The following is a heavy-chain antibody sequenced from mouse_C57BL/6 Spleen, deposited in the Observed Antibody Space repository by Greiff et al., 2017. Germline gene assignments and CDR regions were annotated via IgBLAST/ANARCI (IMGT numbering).Heavy chain of an antibody. J-gene: IGHJ4*01. CDR2: INPSNGGT. D-gene: IGHD2-5*01. V-gene: IGHV1-53*01. Sequence: QVQLQQPGTELVKPGASVKLSCKASGYTFTSYWMHWVKQRPGQGLEWIGNINPSNGGTNYNEKFKSKATLTVDKSSSTAYMQLSSLTSEDSAVYYCARGGYSNYDYYAMDYWGQGTSVTVSS. CDR3: ARGGYSNYDYYAMDY. CDR1: GYTFTSYW.